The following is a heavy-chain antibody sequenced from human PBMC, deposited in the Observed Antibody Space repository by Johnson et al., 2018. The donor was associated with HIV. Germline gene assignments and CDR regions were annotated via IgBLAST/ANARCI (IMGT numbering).Heavy chain of an antibody. D-gene: IGHD6-19*01. J-gene: IGHJ3*02. CDR3: AKGGSAVAVAFDI. CDR2: IPYEGSTK. Sequence: QVQLVESGGGVVQPGGSLRLSCAASGFTFSSYGMHWVRQAPGKGLEGVAVIPYEGSTKYYADSVKGRFTISRDNSKNTLYLQMNSLRAEDTAVYYCAKGGSAVAVAFDIWGQGTMVTVSS. CDR1: GFTFSSYG. V-gene: IGHV3-30*19.